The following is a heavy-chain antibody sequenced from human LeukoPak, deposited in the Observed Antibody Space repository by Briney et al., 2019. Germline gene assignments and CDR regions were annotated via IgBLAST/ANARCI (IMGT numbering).Heavy chain of an antibody. Sequence: GGSLRLSCAASGFTFSTYWMTWVRQAPGKGLEWVASIKHDGSEKYFVDSVKGRFTISRDNAENSLSLQMNRLRAEDTAVYYCASSYYDSSGYYYGDAFDIWGQGTMVTVSS. J-gene: IGHJ3*02. D-gene: IGHD3-22*01. V-gene: IGHV3-7*01. CDR2: IKHDGSEK. CDR1: GFTFSTYW. CDR3: ASSYYDSSGYYYGDAFDI.